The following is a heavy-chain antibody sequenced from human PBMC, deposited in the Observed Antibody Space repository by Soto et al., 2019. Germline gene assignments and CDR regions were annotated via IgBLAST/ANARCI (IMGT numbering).Heavy chain of an antibody. J-gene: IGHJ4*02. D-gene: IGHD3-22*01. Sequence: SETLSLTCTVSGGSISSGDYYWSWIRQPPGKGLEWIGYIYYSGSTYYNPSLKSRVTISVDTSKNQFSLKLSSVTAADTAVYYCAREVYYYDSSGYYPTQIDYWGQGTLVPVSS. V-gene: IGHV4-30-4*01. CDR3: AREVYYYDSSGYYPTQIDY. CDR2: IYYSGST. CDR1: GGSISSGDYY.